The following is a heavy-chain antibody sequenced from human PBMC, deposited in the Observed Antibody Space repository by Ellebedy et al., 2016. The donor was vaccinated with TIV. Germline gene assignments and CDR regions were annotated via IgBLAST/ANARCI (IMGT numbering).Heavy chain of an antibody. CDR1: GFTFSNAW. CDR2: IGGGGNT. Sequence: GGSLRLXCAASGFTFSNAWMSWVRQAPGKGLEWVSFIGGGGNTYYADSVKGRFTISRDNAKNSLYLQMNSLRAEDTAVYYCAKDLVVGRAYYFDYWGQGTLVTVSS. D-gene: IGHD2-15*01. CDR3: AKDLVVGRAYYFDY. J-gene: IGHJ4*02. V-gene: IGHV3-69-1*01.